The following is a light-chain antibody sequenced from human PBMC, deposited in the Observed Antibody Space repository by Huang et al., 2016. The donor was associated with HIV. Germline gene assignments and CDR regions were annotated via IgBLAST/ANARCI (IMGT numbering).Light chain of an antibody. V-gene: IGKV4-1*01. J-gene: IGKJ1*01. CDR1: QSVLYSSNNKNY. CDR3: QQYYSTPRT. Sequence: DIVMTQSPDSLAVSLGERATINCKSSQSVLYSSNNKNYLAWYQQKPGKPPKLLIYWASTRESGVPDRCSGSGSGTDFTLTISSLQAEDVAVYYCQQYYSTPRTFGQGTKVEIK. CDR2: WAS.